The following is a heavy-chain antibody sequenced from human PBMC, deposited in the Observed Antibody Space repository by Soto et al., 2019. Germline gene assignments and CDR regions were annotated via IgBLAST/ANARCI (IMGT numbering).Heavy chain of an antibody. CDR2: IWFDGSDK. V-gene: IGHV3-33*01. D-gene: IGHD2-2*01. CDR3: ARLYCSSSSCYSVGAFDI. J-gene: IGHJ3*02. Sequence: GSLRLSCAASGFTFNTYGMHWVRQAPGKGLEWVALIWFDGSDKYYADSVKGRFTISRDNSKSTLHLQMNSLRAEDTAVYYCARLYCSSSSCYSVGAFDIRGQGTMVTVSS. CDR1: GFTFNTYG.